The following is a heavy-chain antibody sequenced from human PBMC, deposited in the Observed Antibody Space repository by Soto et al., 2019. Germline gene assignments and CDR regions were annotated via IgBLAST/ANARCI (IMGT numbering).Heavy chain of an antibody. Sequence: ASVKVSCKASGFTFTDYYIHCVRQSPGQGLEWMGWINPSSGGTKSAQQFQGRVTMTRDTSISAAYMELSGVTSDDTAVYYCVGGKFRGSWGQGALVTVSS. CDR1: GFTFTDYY. CDR2: INPSSGGT. D-gene: IGHD2-15*01. V-gene: IGHV1-2*02. J-gene: IGHJ4*02. CDR3: VGGKFRGS.